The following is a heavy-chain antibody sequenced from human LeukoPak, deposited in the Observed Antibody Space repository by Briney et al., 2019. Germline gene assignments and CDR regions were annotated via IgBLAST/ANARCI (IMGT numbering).Heavy chain of an antibody. CDR1: GYTFTSCG. CDR2: ISAYNANT. Sequence: GASAKVSCKASGYTFTSCGISWVRQAPGQGLEWMGWISAYNANTNYAQKLQGRVTMTTDTSTSTAYMELRSLRSDDTAVYYCVREVSEPYYDDSSGYYYFDYWGQGTLVTVSS. D-gene: IGHD3-22*01. CDR3: VREVSEPYYDDSSGYYYFDY. V-gene: IGHV1-18*01. J-gene: IGHJ4*02.